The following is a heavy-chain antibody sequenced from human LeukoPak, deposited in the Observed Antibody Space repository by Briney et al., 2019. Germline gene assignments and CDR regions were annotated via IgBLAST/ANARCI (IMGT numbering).Heavy chain of an antibody. V-gene: IGHV3-30*18. Sequence: PGGSLRLSCAASGFTFSSYGMHWVRQAPGKGLEWVAVISYDGSNKYYADSVKGRFTISRDNSKNTLYLQMNSLRAEDTAVYYCAKDAFIAAADAPIAHFDYWGQGTLVTVSS. CDR1: GFTFSSYG. CDR2: ISYDGSNK. CDR3: AKDAFIAAADAPIAHFDY. D-gene: IGHD6-13*01. J-gene: IGHJ4*02.